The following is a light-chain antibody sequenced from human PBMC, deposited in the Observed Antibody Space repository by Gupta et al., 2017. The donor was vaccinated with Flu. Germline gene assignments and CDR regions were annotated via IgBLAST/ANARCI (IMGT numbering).Light chain of an antibody. Sequence: DIQMTQSPSSLSASVGDRITITCRASQSISNYLNWYQQKPGKAPRLLIYAASSWQSGVPSRFSGSGSGKDLTLTISSRQPEDFATYYCQQSVSNPQVTFGHGTKVDIK. J-gene: IGKJ3*01. V-gene: IGKV1-39*01. CDR2: AAS. CDR3: QQSVSNPQVT. CDR1: QSISNY.